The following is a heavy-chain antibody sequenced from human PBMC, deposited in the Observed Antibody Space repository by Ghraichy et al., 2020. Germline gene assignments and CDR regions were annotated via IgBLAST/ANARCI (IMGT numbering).Heavy chain of an antibody. D-gene: IGHD1-26*01. CDR2: INPNSGGT. CDR1: GYTFTGYY. Sequence: ASVKVSCKASGYTFTGYYMHWVRQAPGQGLEWMGRINPNSGGTNYAQKFQGRVTMTRDPSISTAYMELSRLRSDDTAVYYCARVSRETPTPPTRLRGNWFDRWGQGTLVTVSS. J-gene: IGHJ5*02. CDR3: ARVSRETPTPPTRLRGNWFDR. V-gene: IGHV1-2*06.